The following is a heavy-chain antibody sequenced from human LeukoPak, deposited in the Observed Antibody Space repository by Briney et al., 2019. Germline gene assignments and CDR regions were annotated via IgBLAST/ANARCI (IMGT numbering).Heavy chain of an antibody. CDR1: GFTVSSDY. Sequence: GGSLRLSCAASGFTVSSDYMSWVRQTPGKGLEWVSVIYSGGTTYYADSVKDRFTISRDNSKNTLYLQMNSLSAEDTAVHYCARGYGDYQDWGQGTLVTVSS. CDR3: ARGYGDYQD. V-gene: IGHV3-66*01. CDR2: IYSGGTT. J-gene: IGHJ4*02. D-gene: IGHD4-17*01.